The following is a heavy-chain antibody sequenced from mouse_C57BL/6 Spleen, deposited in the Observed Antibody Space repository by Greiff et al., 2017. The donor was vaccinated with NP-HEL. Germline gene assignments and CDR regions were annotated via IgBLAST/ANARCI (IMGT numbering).Heavy chain of an antibody. CDR3: TRPYSNYFAD. J-gene: IGHJ3*01. V-gene: IGHV6-6*01. Sequence: EVKVEESGGGLVQPGGSMKLSCAASGFTFSDAWMDWVRQSPEKGLEWVAEIRNKANNHATYYAESVKGRFTISRDDSKSRVSLQMNSLRAKDTGIYYCTRPYSNYFADWGQGTLVTVSA. D-gene: IGHD2-5*01. CDR1: GFTFSDAW. CDR2: IRNKANNHAT.